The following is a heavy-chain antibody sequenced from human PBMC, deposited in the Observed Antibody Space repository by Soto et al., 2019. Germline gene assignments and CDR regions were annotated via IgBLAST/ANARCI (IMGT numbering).Heavy chain of an antibody. CDR1: GGSISSGGYY. J-gene: IGHJ4*02. CDR2: IYYSGST. V-gene: IGHV4-31*03. Sequence: PSETLSLTCTVSGGSISSGGYYWSWIRQHPGKGLEWIGYIYYSGSTYYNPSLKSRVTISVDTSKNQFSLKLSSVTAADTAVYYCARGPSMITFGGVIVNFDYWGQGTLVTAPQ. D-gene: IGHD3-16*02. CDR3: ARGPSMITFGGVIVNFDY.